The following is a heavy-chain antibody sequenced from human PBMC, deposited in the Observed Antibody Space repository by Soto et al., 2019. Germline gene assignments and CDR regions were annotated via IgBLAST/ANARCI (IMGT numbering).Heavy chain of an antibody. Sequence: GGSLRLSCAASGFTFSSYAMSWVRQAPGKGLEWVSAISGSGGSTYYADSVKGRFTISRDNSKNTLYLQMNSLRAEDTAVYYCAKALFDSGSLYYFDYWGQGTLVTVSS. J-gene: IGHJ4*02. D-gene: IGHD1-26*01. CDR2: ISGSGGST. CDR1: GFTFSSYA. V-gene: IGHV3-23*01. CDR3: AKALFDSGSLYYFDY.